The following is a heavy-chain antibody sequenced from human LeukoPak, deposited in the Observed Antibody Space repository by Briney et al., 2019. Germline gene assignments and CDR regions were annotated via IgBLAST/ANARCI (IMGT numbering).Heavy chain of an antibody. CDR3: ARVHSSGGAFDI. J-gene: IGHJ3*02. CDR1: GYTFTSYY. V-gene: IGHV1-24*01. CDR2: FDPEDGET. D-gene: IGHD6-19*01. Sequence: ASVKVSCKASGYTFTSYYMHWVRQAPGKGLERMGGFDPEDGETIYAQKFQGRVTMTEDTSTDTAYMELSSLRSEDTAVYYCARVHSSGGAFDIWGQGTMVTVSS.